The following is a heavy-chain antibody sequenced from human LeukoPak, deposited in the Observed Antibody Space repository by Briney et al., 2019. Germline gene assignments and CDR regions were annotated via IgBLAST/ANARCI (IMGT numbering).Heavy chain of an antibody. CDR1: IGSLNSYF. D-gene: IGHD3-9*01. Sequence: SKTLSLTCTVSIGSLNSYFWTWVRQPAGKGLEWIGRVSDTGRAYYNPSLESRVTISLDTSKNQFSLKVTSVTAADTAVYYCARGKEMTRTSGYYSFDFWGQGTLVSVSS. J-gene: IGHJ4*02. V-gene: IGHV4-4*07. CDR3: ARGKEMTRTSGYYSFDF. CDR2: VSDTGRA.